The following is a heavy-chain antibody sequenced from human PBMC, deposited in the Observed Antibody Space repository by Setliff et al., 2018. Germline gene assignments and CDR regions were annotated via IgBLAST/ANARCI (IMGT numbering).Heavy chain of an antibody. CDR1: GDSINVYY. D-gene: IGHD3-3*01. Sequence: LSLTCTVSGDSINVYYWSWIRQPPGKGLEWIAYVYYSGSTNYNPSLKSRITISIDTSKNQFSLEMTSVTAADTAVYYCARMSGFQYIDVWGKGTTVTVSS. V-gene: IGHV4-59*08. CDR3: ARMSGFQYIDV. J-gene: IGHJ6*03. CDR2: VYYSGST.